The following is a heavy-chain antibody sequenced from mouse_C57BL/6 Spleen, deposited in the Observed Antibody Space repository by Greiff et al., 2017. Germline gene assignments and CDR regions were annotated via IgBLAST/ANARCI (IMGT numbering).Heavy chain of an antibody. V-gene: IGHV5-17*01. J-gene: IGHJ4*01. CDR2: ISSGSSTI. D-gene: IGHD1-1*01. CDR3: ARHYYGSSHAMDY. CDR1: GFTYSDYG. Sequence: EVHLVESGGGLVKPGGSLKLSCAASGFTYSDYGMHWVRQAPEKGLEWVAYISSGSSTIYYADTVKGRFTISRDNAKNTLFLQMTSLRSEDTAMYYCARHYYGSSHAMDYWGQGTSVTVSS.